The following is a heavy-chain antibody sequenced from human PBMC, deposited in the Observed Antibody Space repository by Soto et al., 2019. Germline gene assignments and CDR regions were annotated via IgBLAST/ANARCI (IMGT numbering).Heavy chain of an antibody. CDR1: GFTFSNYG. J-gene: IGHJ4*02. CDR2: IWYDGSNK. D-gene: IGHD6-13*01. Sequence: QVQLVESGGGVVQPGRSLRLSCAASGFTFSNYGMHWVRQAPGKGLEWVAVIWYDGSNKYYVDSVKGRFTISRDNSKNTLYLQMDSLRAEDTAVYYCARAAAGNSPFDYWGQGTLVTVSS. V-gene: IGHV3-33*01. CDR3: ARAAAGNSPFDY.